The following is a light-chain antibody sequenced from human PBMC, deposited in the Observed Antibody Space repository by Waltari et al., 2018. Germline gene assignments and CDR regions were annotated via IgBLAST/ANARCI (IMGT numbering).Light chain of an antibody. Sequence: QSALTQPASVSGSPGQSITISCTGSSSDIGDYDYVSWYQQSPGKAPKLISYDIGARTSGVSDRVSGSKSGNTASLTISGLQAEDESDYYCCAYTSSSSLGVFGTGTKVTVL. J-gene: IGLJ1*01. CDR3: CAYTSSSSLGV. V-gene: IGLV2-14*03. CDR1: SSDIGDYDY. CDR2: DIG.